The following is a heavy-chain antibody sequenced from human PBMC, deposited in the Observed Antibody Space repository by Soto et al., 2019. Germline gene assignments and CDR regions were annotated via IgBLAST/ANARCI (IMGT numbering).Heavy chain of an antibody. Sequence: GGSLRLSCAASGFTFSSYWMHWVRQAPGKGLVWVSRINSDGSSTSYADSVKGRFTISRDNAKNTLYLQMNSLRAEETAVYYCARGISYYDFSYPVNNWFDPWGQGTLVTVSS. CDR1: GFTFSSYW. CDR2: INSDGSST. D-gene: IGHD3-3*01. J-gene: IGHJ5*02. CDR3: ARGISYYDFSYPVNNWFDP. V-gene: IGHV3-74*01.